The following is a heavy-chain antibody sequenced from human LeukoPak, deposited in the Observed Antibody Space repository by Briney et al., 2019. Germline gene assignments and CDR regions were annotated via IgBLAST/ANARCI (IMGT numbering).Heavy chain of an antibody. V-gene: IGHV4-59*01. D-gene: IGHD3-16*01. CDR3: ARGMYELQLGAWFDP. J-gene: IGHJ5*02. CDR2: MFASGTS. Sequence: TSETLSLTCTVSGGSISSDYWSWIRQPPGKGLEYIGFMFASGTSNYNPSFKSRVTMSVDTSKRQLSMNLRSVTAADTAVYYCARGMYELQLGAWFDPWGQGTLVTVSS. CDR1: GGSISSDY.